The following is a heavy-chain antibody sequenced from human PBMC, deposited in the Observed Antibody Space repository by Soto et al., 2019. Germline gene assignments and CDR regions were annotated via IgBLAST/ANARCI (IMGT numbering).Heavy chain of an antibody. CDR3: ARWSNNKGVDP. Sequence: QVQLVESGGGVVQPGRSLRLSCAASGFTFRNHGMHWVRQAPGKGLEWVAVIWYDGSNQYYAESVKGRFTISRDNSKDTMYLQMNSLRDEDTAVYYCARWSNNKGVDPWGQGTLVTVSS. V-gene: IGHV3-33*01. D-gene: IGHD1-1*01. CDR2: IWYDGSNQ. J-gene: IGHJ5*02. CDR1: GFTFRNHG.